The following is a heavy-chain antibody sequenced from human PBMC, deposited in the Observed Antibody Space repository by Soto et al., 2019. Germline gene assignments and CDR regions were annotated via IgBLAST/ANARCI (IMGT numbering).Heavy chain of an antibody. D-gene: IGHD3-16*02. CDR1: GFTFSSYG. V-gene: IGHV3-33*01. J-gene: IGHJ6*02. CDR2: IWYDGSNK. Sequence: QVQLVESGGGVVQPGRSLRLSCAASGFTFSSYGMHWVRQAPGKGLEWVAVIWYDGSNKYYADSVKGRFTISRDNSKNTLYLQMNSLRAEDPAVYYCARDTARDIVRIYYGMDVWGQGATVTVAS. CDR3: ARDTARDIVRIYYGMDV.